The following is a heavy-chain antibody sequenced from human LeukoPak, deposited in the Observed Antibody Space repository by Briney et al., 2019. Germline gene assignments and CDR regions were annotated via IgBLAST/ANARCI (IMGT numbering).Heavy chain of an antibody. D-gene: IGHD1-26*01. V-gene: IGHV4-34*01. CDR1: GGSISSYY. J-gene: IGHJ3*02. Sequence: SETLSLTCTVSGGSISSYYWSWIRQPPGKGLEWIGEINHSGSTNYNPSLKSRVTISVDTSKNQFSLKLSSVTAEDTAVYYCARAGGTYYGIAFDIWGQGTMVTVSS. CDR2: INHSGST. CDR3: ARAGGTYYGIAFDI.